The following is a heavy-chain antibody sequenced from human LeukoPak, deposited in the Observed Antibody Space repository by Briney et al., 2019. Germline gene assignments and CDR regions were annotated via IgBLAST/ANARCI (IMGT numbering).Heavy chain of an antibody. CDR2: IYYSGST. CDR1: GGSISSSSYY. CDR3: ASVVTYYDYVIPYFDY. J-gene: IGHJ4*02. Sequence: PSETLSLTCTASGGSISSSSYYWGWIRQPPGKGLEWIGGIYYSGSTYYNPSLKSRVTISVDTSKNQFSLKLSSVTAADTAVYYCASVVTYYDYVIPYFDYWGQGTLVTVSS. D-gene: IGHD3-16*01. V-gene: IGHV4-39*01.